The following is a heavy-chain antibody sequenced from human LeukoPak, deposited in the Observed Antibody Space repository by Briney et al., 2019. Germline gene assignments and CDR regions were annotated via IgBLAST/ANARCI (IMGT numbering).Heavy chain of an antibody. J-gene: IGHJ6*02. CDR2: IYYSGST. CDR1: GGSISSYY. Sequence: PSETLSLTCTVSGGSISSYYWSWIRQPLGKGLEWIGYIYYSGSTNYNPSLKSRVTISVDTSKNQFSLKLSSVTAADTAVYYCARVSIIASSHYYYGMDVWGQGTTVTVSS. D-gene: IGHD2-21*01. CDR3: ARVSIIASSHYYYGMDV. V-gene: IGHV4-59*01.